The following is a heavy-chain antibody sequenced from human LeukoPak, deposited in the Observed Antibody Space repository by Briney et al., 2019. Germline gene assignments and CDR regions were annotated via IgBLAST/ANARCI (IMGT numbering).Heavy chain of an antibody. CDR1: GFTFSTYG. V-gene: IGHV3-48*02. D-gene: IGHD1-7*01. Sequence: PGGSLRLSCAASGFTFSTYGMNWVRQAPGKGLEWVSYISSSSSTTSYADSVKGRFTISSDNAKNSLYLQMNSLRDEDTAMYYCVRGGTSRGDYWGQGTLVTVSS. CDR3: VRGGTSRGDY. J-gene: IGHJ4*02. CDR2: ISSSSSTT.